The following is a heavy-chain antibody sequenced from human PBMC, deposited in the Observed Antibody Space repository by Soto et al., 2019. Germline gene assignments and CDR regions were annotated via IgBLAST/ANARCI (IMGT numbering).Heavy chain of an antibody. J-gene: IGHJ6*02. CDR1: GVTFYSYA. Sequence: GSMEISCAASGVTFYSYAMGGVRQATGKGLEWVSAISGSGGSTYYADSVKGRFTISRDNSKNTLYLQMNSLRAEDTAVYYCSKHLNYSPWRIDVMDFLGQGTTVTVSS. D-gene: IGHD4-4*01. V-gene: IGHV3-23*01. CDR2: ISGSGGST. CDR3: SKHLNYSPWRIDVMDF.